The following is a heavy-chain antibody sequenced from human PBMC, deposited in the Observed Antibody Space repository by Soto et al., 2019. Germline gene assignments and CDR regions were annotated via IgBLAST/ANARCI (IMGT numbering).Heavy chain of an antibody. V-gene: IGHV4-61*01. Sequence: PSQPLSLTCTVSGGSVSSGSCYWSWIRQPPGKGLEWIGYIYYSGSTNYNPSLKSRVTISVDTSKNQFSLKLSPVTAADTAVYYCARGENSDDTAMVYYYYGMDVWGQGTTVTVSS. CDR2: IYYSGST. J-gene: IGHJ6*02. CDR3: ARGENSDDTAMVYYYYGMDV. D-gene: IGHD5-18*01. CDR1: GGSVSSGSCY.